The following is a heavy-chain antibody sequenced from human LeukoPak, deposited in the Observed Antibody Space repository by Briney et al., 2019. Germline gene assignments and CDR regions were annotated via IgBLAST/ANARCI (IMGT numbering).Heavy chain of an antibody. CDR3: ARRRSSTLIDY. V-gene: IGHV5-51*01. Sequence: GESLKISCKASGYSFTNYWIAWVRQMPGKGLEWMGIIYPGDSDTTYSPSFQGQVTISADKSISTAYLQWNSLKASDTAMYFCARRRSSTLIDYWGQGTLVTVSS. CDR2: IYPGDSDT. CDR1: GYSFTNYW. D-gene: IGHD3-10*01. J-gene: IGHJ4*02.